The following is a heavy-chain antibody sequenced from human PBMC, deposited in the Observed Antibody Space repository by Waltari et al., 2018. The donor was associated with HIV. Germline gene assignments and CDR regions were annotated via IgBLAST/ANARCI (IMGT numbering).Heavy chain of an antibody. J-gene: IGHJ4*02. D-gene: IGHD2-2*01. CDR3: ARDGNQLLFDY. CDR1: GFTFSSYG. V-gene: IGHV3-21*01. Sequence: EVQLVESGGGLVKPGGSLRLSCAASGFTFSSYGMDWVRQAPGKGLEGVSSISRGSSYIYYADSVKGRFTISRDNAKNSLYLQMNSLRAEDTAVYYCARDGNQLLFDYWGQGTLVTVSS. CDR2: ISRGSSYI.